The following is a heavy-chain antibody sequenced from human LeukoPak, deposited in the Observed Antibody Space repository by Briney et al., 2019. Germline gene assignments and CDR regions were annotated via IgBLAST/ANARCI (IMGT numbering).Heavy chain of an antibody. V-gene: IGHV3-21*01. D-gene: IGHD3-22*01. Sequence: AGGSLRLSRLAPGYTFTSYIINWVPQAPGKGLDWVSSISVRRNYIYYAESVRGRFRISRDDARVSLYLQMNSLRAEDTAVYYCVRLRRNSDTSGFYYYYDFWGQGTLVTVSS. CDR1: GYTFTSYI. CDR3: VRLRRNSDTSGFYYYYDF. CDR2: ISVRRNYI. J-gene: IGHJ4*02.